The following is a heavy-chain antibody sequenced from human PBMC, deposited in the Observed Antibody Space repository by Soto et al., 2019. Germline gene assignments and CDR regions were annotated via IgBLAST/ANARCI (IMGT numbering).Heavy chain of an antibody. V-gene: IGHV2-5*02. CDR3: AHRTDGLYDYIWGSYRNDAFDI. Sequence: QITLKESGPPLVNPTQTLTLTCTFSGFSLSTSGVGVGWIRQPPGKALEWLALIYWDDDKRYSPSLKSRLTITKDTSKNQVVLTMTNMDPVDTATYYCAHRTDGLYDYIWGSYRNDAFDIWGQGTMVTVSS. CDR1: GFSLSTSGVG. CDR2: IYWDDDK. D-gene: IGHD3-16*02. J-gene: IGHJ3*02.